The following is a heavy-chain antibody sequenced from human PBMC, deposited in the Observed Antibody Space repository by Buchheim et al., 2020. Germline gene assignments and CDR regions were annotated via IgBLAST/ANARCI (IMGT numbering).Heavy chain of an antibody. CDR2: IGHTGDT. V-gene: IGHV4-39*01. CDR1: GGSISSGSYY. Sequence: QLQLQESGPGLVKPSETLSLTCTVSGGSISSGSYYWGWIRQSPGKGLEWIAIIGHTGDTYYNPSLQSRVTISVDTPKNQFSLKLSSVTAADTAVYYCARHRTVTGSSLSDYWGQGTL. CDR3: ARHRTVTGSSLSDY. J-gene: IGHJ4*02. D-gene: IGHD1-26*01.